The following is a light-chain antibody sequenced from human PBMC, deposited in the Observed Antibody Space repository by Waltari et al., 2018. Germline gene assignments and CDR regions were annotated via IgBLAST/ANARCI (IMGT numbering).Light chain of an antibody. V-gene: IGLV1-40*01. Sequence: QSVLTQPPSVSGAPGQRVTISCTGSGSNIGAGYDVHWYQQLPRAAPKLLIYGSSSRHLGVPDRFFGSTSGTSAALAITGLQAEDEADYYCQSYDTSLSVVFGGGTKLTVL. CDR2: GSS. J-gene: IGLJ3*02. CDR3: QSYDTSLSVV. CDR1: GSNIGAGYD.